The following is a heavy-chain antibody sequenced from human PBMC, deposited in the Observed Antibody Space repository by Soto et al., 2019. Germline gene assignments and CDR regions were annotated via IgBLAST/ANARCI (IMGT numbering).Heavy chain of an antibody. Sequence: SVKVSCKASGCTFSSYAISCVRQAPGQGLEWMGGIIPIFGTANYAQKFQGRVTITADESTSTAYMELSSLRSEDTAVYYCARDKKVRGYFDYWGQGTLVTVSS. D-gene: IGHD6-13*01. CDR2: IIPIFGTA. J-gene: IGHJ4*02. V-gene: IGHV1-69*13. CDR1: GCTFSSYA. CDR3: ARDKKVRGYFDY.